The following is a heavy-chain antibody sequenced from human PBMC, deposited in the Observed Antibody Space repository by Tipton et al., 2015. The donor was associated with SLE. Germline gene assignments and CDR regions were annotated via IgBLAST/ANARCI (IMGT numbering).Heavy chain of an antibody. J-gene: IGHJ4*02. V-gene: IGHV4-31*03. CDR3: ARTNYDSSGFYVFDN. Sequence: TLSLTCTVSGGSISSGAYYWSWIRQHPGKGLEWIGYIHHSGSAYYNPSLKSRVSTSVDTSMNQFSLELKFVTAADTAVYYCARTNYDSSGFYVFDNWGQGTLVTVSS. CDR1: GGSISSGAYY. D-gene: IGHD3-22*01. CDR2: IHHSGSA.